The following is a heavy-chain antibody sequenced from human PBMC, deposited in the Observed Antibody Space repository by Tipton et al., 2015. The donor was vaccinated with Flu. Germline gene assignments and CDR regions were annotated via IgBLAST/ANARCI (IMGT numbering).Heavy chain of an antibody. CDR1: GYTFTSYD. J-gene: IGHJ3*02. D-gene: IGHD1-26*01. CDR2: MNPNSGNT. Sequence: QLVQSGAEVKKPGASVKVSCKASGYTFTSYDINWVRQATGKGLEWMGWMNPNSGNTGYAQKFQGRVTMTRNTSISTAYMQLSSPRSEGTAVFCRASVPTNSGSDNGGVWAFAIWGQGTMVTVSS. CDR3: ASVPTNSGSDNGGVWAFAI. V-gene: IGHV1-8*01.